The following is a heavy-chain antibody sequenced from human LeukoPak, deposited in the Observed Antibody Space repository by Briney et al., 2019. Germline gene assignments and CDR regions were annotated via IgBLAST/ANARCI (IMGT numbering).Heavy chain of an antibody. D-gene: IGHD2-21*01. J-gene: IGHJ4*02. Sequence: SETLSLTCTVSGGSISSSSYYWGWIRQPPGKGLEWIGSIYYSGSTYYNPSLKSRVTISVDTSKNQFSLKLSSVTAADTAVYYCARHGVFAQSNLLSMFDYWGQGTLVTVSS. CDR2: IYYSGST. V-gene: IGHV4-39*01. CDR3: ARHGVFAQSNLLSMFDY. CDR1: GGSISSSSYY.